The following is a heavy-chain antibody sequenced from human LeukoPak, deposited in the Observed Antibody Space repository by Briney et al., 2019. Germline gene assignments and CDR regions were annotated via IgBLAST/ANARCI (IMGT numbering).Heavy chain of an antibody. D-gene: IGHD2-15*01. CDR1: GGSISSHY. CDR3: ATAAHYYYMDV. V-gene: IGHV4-59*11. CDR2: IYYSGST. Sequence: SETLSLTCTVSGGSISSHYWSWIRQPPGKGLEWIGYIYYSGSTNYNPSLKSRVTISVDTSKNQFSLKLSSVTAADTAVYYCATAAHYYYMDVWGKGTTVTVSS. J-gene: IGHJ6*03.